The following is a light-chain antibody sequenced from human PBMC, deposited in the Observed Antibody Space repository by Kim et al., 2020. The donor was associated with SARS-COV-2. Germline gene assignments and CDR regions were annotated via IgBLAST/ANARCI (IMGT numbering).Light chain of an antibody. Sequence: DIQMTQSPSTRSASVGDRVTITCRASQRVSPWLAWYQQKPGKAPKLLISQASSLHSGVPSRFSGTGSGTDFTLTISSLQPDDFATYYCQSYNNFPLTFGGGTKVDIK. V-gene: IGKV1-5*03. CDR3: QSYNNFPLT. CDR2: QAS. J-gene: IGKJ4*01. CDR1: QRVSPW.